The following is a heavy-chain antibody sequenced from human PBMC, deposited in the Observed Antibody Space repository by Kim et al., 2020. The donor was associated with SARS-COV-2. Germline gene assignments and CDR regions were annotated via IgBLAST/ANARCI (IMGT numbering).Heavy chain of an antibody. CDR1: GFSFSDYY. J-gene: IGHJ6*01. CDR2: ISTTGGYT. CDR3: ARVHNSARYEVDYYYGM. Sequence: GGSLRLSCAASGFSFSDYYMSWVRQTPGKRLEWVSFISTTGGYTNYADSVKGRFTISRDNTQNSLYLQMNSLRGGDTAVYFCARVHNSARYEVDYYYGM. V-gene: IGHV3-11*05. D-gene: IGHD3-22*01.